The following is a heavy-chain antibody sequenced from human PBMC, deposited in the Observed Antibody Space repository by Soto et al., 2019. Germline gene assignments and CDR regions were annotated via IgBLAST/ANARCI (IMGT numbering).Heavy chain of an antibody. CDR1: GFTFSSYG. D-gene: IGHD6-19*01. CDR2: ISDDGSNK. CDR3: ARELKGSGWSSYGMAF. J-gene: IGHJ6*02. V-gene: IGHV3-30*03. Sequence: QVQLVESGGGVVQPGRSLRLSCAASGFTFSSYGMHWVRQAPGKGLEWVAVISDDGSNKYYADSVKGRFTISRDNSKNTLYLQMNSLRAEDTAVYYFARELKGSGWSSYGMAFGGQGTTVTVSS.